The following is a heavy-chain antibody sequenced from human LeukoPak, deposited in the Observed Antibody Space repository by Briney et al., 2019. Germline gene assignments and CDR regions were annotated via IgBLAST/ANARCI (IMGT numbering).Heavy chain of an antibody. J-gene: IGHJ3*02. CDR1: GFTFTSYC. D-gene: IGHD3-22*01. Sequence: PGGSLRLSCAASGFTFTSYCMHWVRQAPGKGLEWVAFIRYDGSNKYYADSVKGRFTISRDNSKNTLYLQMNSLRAEDTAVYYCAKDWRDYYDSSGYDAFDIWGQGTMVTVSS. CDR2: IRYDGSNK. CDR3: AKDWRDYYDSSGYDAFDI. V-gene: IGHV3-30*02.